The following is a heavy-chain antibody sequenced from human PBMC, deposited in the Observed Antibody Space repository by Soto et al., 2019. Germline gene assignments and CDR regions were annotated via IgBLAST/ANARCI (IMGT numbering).Heavy chain of an antibody. CDR3: ARASRGNSRAPSPYY. CDR1: GYTFTSYG. CDR2: ISAYNGNT. V-gene: IGHV1-18*04. Sequence: QVQLLQSGAEVKKPGASVKVSCKASGYTFTSYGISWVRQAPGQGLEWMGWISAYNGNTNYAQKLQGRVTMTTDTSTSTAYMELRSLRSDDTAVYYCARASRGNSRAPSPYYWGQGTLVTVSS. J-gene: IGHJ4*02. D-gene: IGHD2-21*02.